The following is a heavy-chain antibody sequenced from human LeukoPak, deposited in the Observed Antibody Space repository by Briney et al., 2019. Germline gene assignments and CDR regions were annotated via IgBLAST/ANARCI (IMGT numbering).Heavy chain of an antibody. CDR3: ARNRATNDY. J-gene: IGHJ4*02. D-gene: IGHD1-26*01. V-gene: IGHV3-7*01. Sequence: GGSLRLSCTASGFTFKNYRMTWVRQAPGKGLEWVASMKDDGNEIQYVDSVKGRFTISRDNAKNSLYLQMNNLRAEDTAVYYCARNRATNDYWGQGTLVTVSS. CDR1: GFTFKNYR. CDR2: MKDDGNEI.